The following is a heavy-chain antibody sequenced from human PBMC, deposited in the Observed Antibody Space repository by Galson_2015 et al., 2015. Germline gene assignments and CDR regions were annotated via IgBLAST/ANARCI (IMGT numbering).Heavy chain of an antibody. Sequence: SVKVSCKASGGIFTKYDISWVRQARGQGLEWMGGIIPMFATANYAQKFRGRVTITADESTSTAYMKSSSLRSEDTAVYYCARPSQDCSAPSCPYNYWGQGTLVTVS. D-gene: IGHD2-2*01. V-gene: IGHV1-69*13. CDR3: ARPSQDCSAPSCPYNY. CDR1: GGIFTKYD. J-gene: IGHJ4*02. CDR2: IIPMFATA.